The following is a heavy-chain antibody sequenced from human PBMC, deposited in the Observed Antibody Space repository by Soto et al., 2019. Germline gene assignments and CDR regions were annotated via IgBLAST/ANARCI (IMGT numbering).Heavy chain of an antibody. D-gene: IGHD2-21*02. CDR1: GGSFSGYY. Sequence: QVQLQQWGAGLLKPSETLSLTCAVYGGSFSGYYWSWIRQPPGKGLEWIGEINHSGSTNYNPSLKRRVTISVDTSKNQFSLKLSSVTAADTAVYYCARAAGDPPGGWFDPWGQGTLVTVSS. CDR3: ARAAGDPPGGWFDP. J-gene: IGHJ5*02. CDR2: INHSGST. V-gene: IGHV4-34*01.